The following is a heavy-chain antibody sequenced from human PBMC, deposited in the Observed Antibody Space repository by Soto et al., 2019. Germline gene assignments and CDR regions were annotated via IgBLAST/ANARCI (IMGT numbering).Heavy chain of an antibody. V-gene: IGHV1-69*13. J-gene: IGHJ6*02. CDR2: IIPIFGTA. CDR3: ASRLVSRYGYYYYGMDV. Sequence: SVKVSCKASGGTFSSYAISWVRQAPGQGLEWMGGIIPIFGTANYAQKFQGRVTITADESTSTAYMELSSLGSEDTAVYYCASRLVSRYGYYYYGMDVCGQGTTVTVSS. D-gene: IGHD4-17*01. CDR1: GGTFSSYA.